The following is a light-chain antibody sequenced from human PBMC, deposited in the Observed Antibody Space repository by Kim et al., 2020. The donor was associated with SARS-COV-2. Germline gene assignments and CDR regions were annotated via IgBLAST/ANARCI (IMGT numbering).Light chain of an antibody. V-gene: IGLV3-21*04. CDR3: QVWDSSSDHPV. CDR2: YDS. Sequence: APGKAARITCGGNNIGSKSVLWYQQKPGQAPVLVIYYDSDRPSGIPEGFSGSNSGNTATLTISRVEAGDEADYYCQVWDSSSDHPVFGGGTQLTVL. CDR1: NIGSKS. J-gene: IGLJ3*02.